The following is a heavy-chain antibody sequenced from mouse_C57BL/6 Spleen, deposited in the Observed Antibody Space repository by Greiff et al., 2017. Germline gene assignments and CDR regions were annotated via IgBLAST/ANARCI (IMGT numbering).Heavy chain of an antibody. CDR2: IDPETGGT. CDR1: GYTFTDYE. Sequence: QVHVKQSGAELVRPGASVTLSCKASGYTFTDYEMHWVKQTPVHGLEWIGAIDPETGGTAYNQKFKGKAILTADKSSSTAYMELRSLTSEDSAVYYCTRPEGGLLLSFAYWGQGTLVTVSA. D-gene: IGHD1-1*01. V-gene: IGHV1-15*01. CDR3: TRPEGGLLLSFAY. J-gene: IGHJ3*01.